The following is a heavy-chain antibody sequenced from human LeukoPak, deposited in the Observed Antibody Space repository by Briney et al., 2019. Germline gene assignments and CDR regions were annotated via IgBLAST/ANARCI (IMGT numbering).Heavy chain of an antibody. J-gene: IGHJ4*02. D-gene: IGHD3-22*01. CDR2: IYSGGST. V-gene: IGHV3-53*01. CDR3: AREDYYDSSGYYYED. CDR1: GFTVSSNY. Sequence: PGGSLRLSCAASGFTVSSNYMSWVRQAPGKGLERVSVIYSGGSTYYADSVKGRFTISRDNSKNTLYLQMNSLRAEDTAVYYCAREDYYDSSGYYYEDWGQGTLVTVSS.